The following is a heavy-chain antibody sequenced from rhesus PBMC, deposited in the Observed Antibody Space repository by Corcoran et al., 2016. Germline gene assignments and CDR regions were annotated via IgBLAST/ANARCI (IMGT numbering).Heavy chain of an antibody. Sequence: QVQLQESGPGLLKPSETLSLTCAVSGSSISSGHGWRWIRQPPGQGLEWIGYIDVSSGNTNHNPAHRRRVTISKDPSKNQFCLKMSAVTDADTAVYYGARVRYNIWTGITGYFEFWGQGALVTVSS. CDR3: ARVRYNIWTGITGYFEF. CDR1: GSSISSGHG. CDR2: IDVSSGNT. D-gene: IGHD3-3*01. V-gene: IGHV4-127*01. J-gene: IGHJ1*01.